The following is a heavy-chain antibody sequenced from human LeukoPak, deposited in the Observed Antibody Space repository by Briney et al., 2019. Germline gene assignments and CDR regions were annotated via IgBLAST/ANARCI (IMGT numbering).Heavy chain of an antibody. Sequence: PSDTLSLTCTVSGASISSSSYYWAWIRQPPGRGLEWIGSIYYNGNTYNNPSLKSRVTMSVDTSKNHFSLKLSSVTAADTAVYYCARDQPHYLVPMSWSGKLDVWGKGTTVTVSS. V-gene: IGHV4-39*07. J-gene: IGHJ6*04. CDR1: GASISSSSYY. CDR2: IYYNGNT. CDR3: ARDQPHYLVPMSWSGKLDV. D-gene: IGHD3-3*01.